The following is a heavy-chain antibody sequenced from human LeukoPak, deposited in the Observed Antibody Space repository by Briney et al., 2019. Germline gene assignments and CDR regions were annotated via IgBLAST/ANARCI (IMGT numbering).Heavy chain of an antibody. J-gene: IGHJ5*02. CDR3: AASLIVATLVDWFDP. Sequence: GGSLRLSCAASGFTFSRYSTHWVRQAPGKGLEWVSSISSSSSYIYYADSVKGRFTISRDNPKNSLYLQMNSLRAEDTAVYYCAASLIVATLVDWFDPWGQGTLVTVSS. CDR1: GFTFSRYS. CDR2: ISSSSSYI. V-gene: IGHV3-21*01. D-gene: IGHD5-12*01.